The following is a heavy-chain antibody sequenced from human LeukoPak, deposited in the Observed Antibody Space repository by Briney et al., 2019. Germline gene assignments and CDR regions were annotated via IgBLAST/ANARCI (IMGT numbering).Heavy chain of an antibody. CDR1: GYTFTSYA. V-gene: IGHV7-4-1*02. CDR2: INTNTGNP. J-gene: IGHJ3*02. CDR3: ARGSASGWYVFPFDI. D-gene: IGHD6-19*01. Sequence: ASVKVSCKASGYTFTSYAMNWVRQAPGQGLEWMGWINTNTGNPTYAQGFTGRFVFSLDTSVSTAYLQISSLKAEDTAVYYCARGSASGWYVFPFDIWGQGTMVTVSS.